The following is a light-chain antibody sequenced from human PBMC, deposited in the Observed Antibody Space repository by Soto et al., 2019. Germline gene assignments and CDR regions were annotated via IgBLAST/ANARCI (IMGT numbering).Light chain of an antibody. CDR3: QQYYSTPRT. J-gene: IGKJ1*01. Sequence: DIVMTPSPDSLAVSLGEGATITCKSSQTVLYSSNNKNYLAWYQHKPGQPPKLLIYWASTRESGVPDRFSGSGSGTDFTLTISSLQAEDVAVYYCQQYYSTPRTFGQGTKVDIK. CDR1: QTVLYSSNNKNY. CDR2: WAS. V-gene: IGKV4-1*01.